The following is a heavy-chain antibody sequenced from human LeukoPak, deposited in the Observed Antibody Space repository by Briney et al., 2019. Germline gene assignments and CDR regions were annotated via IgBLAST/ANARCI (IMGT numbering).Heavy chain of an antibody. CDR2: VYGTGSS. D-gene: IGHD6-13*01. Sequence: SQTLSLTCTVSGGSINDNYWSWIRQPPGKGLEWIGYVYGTGSSNYNPSLKSRVTISIDISKNQFFLKLTSVTAADTAFYYCARMGTSSSSWYSEYYYYYYMDVWGRGTPVTVSS. CDR1: GGSINDNY. J-gene: IGHJ6*03. CDR3: ARMGTSSSSWYSEYYYYYYMDV. V-gene: IGHV4-59*08.